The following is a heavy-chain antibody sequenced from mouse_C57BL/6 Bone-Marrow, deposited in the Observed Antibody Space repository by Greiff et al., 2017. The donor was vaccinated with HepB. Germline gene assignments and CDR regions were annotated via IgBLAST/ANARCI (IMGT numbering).Heavy chain of an antibody. CDR2: IDPENGDT. D-gene: IGHD2-3*01. CDR3: TLYDPPAWFAY. V-gene: IGHV14-4*01. CDR1: GFNIKDDY. Sequence: EFQLQQSGAELVRPGASVKLSCTASGFNIKDDYMHWVKQRPEQGLEWIGWIDPENGDTEYASKFQGKATITADTSSNTAYLQLSSLTSEDTAVYYCTLYDPPAWFAYWGQGILVTVSA. J-gene: IGHJ3*01.